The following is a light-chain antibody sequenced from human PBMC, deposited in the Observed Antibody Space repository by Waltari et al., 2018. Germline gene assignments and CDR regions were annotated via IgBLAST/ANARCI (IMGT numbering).Light chain of an antibody. CDR2: DAS. Sequence: DIQMTQSPSSLSASVGDRVTITCQASQAIGSYLNWYQQKSGKAPKLLIYDASNLETGVPSRFGGSKSGTYFTFTISSLQPEDIATYYCQQYDTLPITFGQGTWLEIK. V-gene: IGKV1-33*01. J-gene: IGKJ5*01. CDR3: QQYDTLPIT. CDR1: QAIGSY.